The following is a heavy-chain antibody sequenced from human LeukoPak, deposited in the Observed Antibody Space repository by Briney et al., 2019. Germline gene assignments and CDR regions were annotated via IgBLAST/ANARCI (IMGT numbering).Heavy chain of an antibody. Sequence: SETLSLTCTVSGGSISSYYWSWIRQPPGKGLEWIGYIYYSGSTNYNPSLKSRVTISVDTSRNQFSLKLSSVTAADTAVYHCARGVSGSYSQIDYWGQGTLVTVSS. J-gene: IGHJ4*02. CDR1: GGSISSYY. CDR2: IYYSGST. V-gene: IGHV4-59*01. CDR3: ARGVSGSYSQIDY. D-gene: IGHD1-26*01.